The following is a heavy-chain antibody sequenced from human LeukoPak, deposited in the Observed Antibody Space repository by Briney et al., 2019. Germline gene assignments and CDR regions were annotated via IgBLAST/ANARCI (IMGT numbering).Heavy chain of an antibody. CDR1: GGSISSGGYY. J-gene: IGHJ4*02. CDR2: IYYSGST. V-gene: IGHV4-31*03. D-gene: IGHD6-13*01. CDR3: ARDRRTEQPLRNYYFDY. Sequence: NSSETLSLTCTVSGGSISSGGYYWSWIRQHPGKGLEWIGYIYYSGSTYYNPSLKSRVTISVDTSKNQFSLKVTSVTAADTAVYYCARDRRTEQPLRNYYFDYWGQGTLVAVSS.